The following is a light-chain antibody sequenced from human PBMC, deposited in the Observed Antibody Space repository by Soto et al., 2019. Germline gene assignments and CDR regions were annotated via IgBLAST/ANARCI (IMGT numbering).Light chain of an antibody. V-gene: IGKV3-11*01. CDR1: QSVSSY. CDR2: DAS. J-gene: IGKJ1*01. CDR3: QQRSNWPPAWT. Sequence: EIVLTQSPGTLSLSPGERATXXXXXXQSVSSYLAWYQQKPGQAPRLLIYDASNRATXIPARFSGSGSGTDFTLTISSLEPEDFAVYYCQQRSNWPPAWTFGQGTKVDIK.